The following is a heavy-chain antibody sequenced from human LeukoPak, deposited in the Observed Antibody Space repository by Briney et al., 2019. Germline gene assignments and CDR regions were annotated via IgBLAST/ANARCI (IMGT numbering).Heavy chain of an antibody. D-gene: IGHD5-18*01. CDR3: ARDQARQAAIRRTGYSYGHPLGY. V-gene: IGHV1-18*01. CDR2: ISAYNGNT. Sequence: ASVKVSCKASGYTFTSYGISWVRQAPGQGLEWMGWISAYNGNTNYAQKLQGRVTMTTDTSTSTAYIELRSLRSDDTAVYYCARDQARQAAIRRTGYSYGHPLGYWGQGTLVTVSS. J-gene: IGHJ4*02. CDR1: GYTFTSYG.